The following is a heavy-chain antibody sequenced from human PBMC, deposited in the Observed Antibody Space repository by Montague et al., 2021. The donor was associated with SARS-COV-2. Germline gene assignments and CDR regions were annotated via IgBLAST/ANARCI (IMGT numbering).Heavy chain of an antibody. CDR1: GGSPSTYY. J-gene: IGHJ6*02. CDR2: IDDSGTT. Sequence: SETLSLTCSVSGGSPSTYYWGWIRQPPGKGLEWIGYIDDSGTTRYNPSLRSRATISLDLSKDQFSLDLNSVTAADTAVYYCARNAYNHYGLDVWGQGTTVTVSS. V-gene: IGHV4-59*08. CDR3: ARNAYNHYGLDV.